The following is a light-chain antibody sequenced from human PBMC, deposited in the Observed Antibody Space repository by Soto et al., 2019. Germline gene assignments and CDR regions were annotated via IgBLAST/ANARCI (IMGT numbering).Light chain of an antibody. CDR1: QDISSY. CDR3: QQSNSSPPT. J-gene: IGKJ4*01. V-gene: IGKV1-9*01. CDR2: AAS. Sequence: IQLTQSPSSLSASVGDRVTITCRASQDISSYLGWYQQKPGQAPNLLIYAASTLQAGVPSRFRGSGSGTDFTLTISSLQPADFATYFCQQSNSSPPTFGGGTKVDIK.